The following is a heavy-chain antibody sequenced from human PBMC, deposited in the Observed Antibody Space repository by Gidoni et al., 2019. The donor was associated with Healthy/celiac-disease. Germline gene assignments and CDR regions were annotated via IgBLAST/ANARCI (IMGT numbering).Heavy chain of an antibody. V-gene: IGHV3-48*03. CDR3: ASSGGYDPFYFDY. CDR2: ISSSGSTI. J-gene: IGHJ4*02. Sequence: EVQLVESGGGLVQPGGTLRLPCAASGFTFSSYEMNWVRQAPGKGLEWVSYISSSGSTIYYADSVKGRCTISRDNAKNSLYLQMNSLRAEDTSVYYCASSGGYDPFYFDYWGQGTLVTVSS. CDR1: GFTFSSYE. D-gene: IGHD5-12*01.